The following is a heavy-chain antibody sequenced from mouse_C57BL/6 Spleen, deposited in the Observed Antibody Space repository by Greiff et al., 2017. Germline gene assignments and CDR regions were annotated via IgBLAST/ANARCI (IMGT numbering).Heavy chain of an antibody. Sequence: EVQLQQSGPELVKPGASVKISCKASGYTFTDYYMNWVKQSHGKSLEWIGDLNPNNGGTSYNQKFKGKDTLTVDKSSSTAYMELRSLTSADSAVSYSARRAYYYGSGPAWFAYWGQGTLVTVSA. CDR2: LNPNNGGT. CDR3: ARRAYYYGSGPAWFAY. V-gene: IGHV1-26*01. CDR1: GYTFTDYY. J-gene: IGHJ3*01. D-gene: IGHD1-1*01.